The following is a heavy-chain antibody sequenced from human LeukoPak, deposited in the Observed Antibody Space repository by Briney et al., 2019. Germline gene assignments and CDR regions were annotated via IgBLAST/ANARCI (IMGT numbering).Heavy chain of an antibody. V-gene: IGHV3-23*01. CDR1: GFTVTTLA. CDR3: AKGPTDSCWEKLHD. Sequence: GSLRLSCAASGFTVTTLAMTWVRQAPGKGLEWVSVIGESDGRTYYADSVKGRFTISRDESKNTLYLQMNSLRAEDTAVYYCAKGPTDSCWEKLHDWGQGTLVTVSS. J-gene: IGHJ4*02. D-gene: IGHD1-26*01. CDR2: IGESDGRT.